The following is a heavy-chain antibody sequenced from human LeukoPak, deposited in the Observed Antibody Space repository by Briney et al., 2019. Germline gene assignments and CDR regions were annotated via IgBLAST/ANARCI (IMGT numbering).Heavy chain of an antibody. Sequence: SETLSLTCAVYGGSFSGYDWNWIRQPPGKGLEWIGEINHSGSANYNPSLKSRVTISLDTSKNQFSLKLTSMTAADTAVYYCARTNKYDSSGYYYVEAFDIWGQGILVTVSS. CDR2: INHSGSA. D-gene: IGHD3-22*01. V-gene: IGHV4-34*01. J-gene: IGHJ3*02. CDR1: GGSFSGYD. CDR3: ARTNKYDSSGYYYVEAFDI.